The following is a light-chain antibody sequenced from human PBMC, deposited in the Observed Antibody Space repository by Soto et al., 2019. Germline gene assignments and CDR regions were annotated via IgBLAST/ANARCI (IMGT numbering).Light chain of an antibody. Sequence: QTVVTQPPSASGTPGQRVTISCSGSFSNIGDNTVNWYQQVPGTAPKLLIYSDDQRPSGVPDRFSGSKSGTSASLAISGLQSEDEADYYCSAWDDSLNGVMFGGGTKLTVL. CDR1: FSNIGDNT. CDR2: SDD. V-gene: IGLV1-44*01. CDR3: SAWDDSLNGVM. J-gene: IGLJ3*02.